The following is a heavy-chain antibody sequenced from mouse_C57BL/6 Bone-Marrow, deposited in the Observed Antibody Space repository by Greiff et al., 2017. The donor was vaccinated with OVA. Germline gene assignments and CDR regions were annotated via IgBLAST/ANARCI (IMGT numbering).Heavy chain of an antibody. Sequence: QVQLQQPGAELVKPGASVKMSCKASGYTFTSYWITWVKQRPGQGLEWIGDIYPGSGSTNYNEKFKSKATLTVDTPSSTAYMQLSSLTSEDSAVYYSARDYYGSSDSWGEGTTLTVSS. CDR2: IYPGSGST. CDR1: GYTFTSYW. J-gene: IGHJ2*01. D-gene: IGHD1-1*01. CDR3: ARDYYGSSDS. V-gene: IGHV1-55*01.